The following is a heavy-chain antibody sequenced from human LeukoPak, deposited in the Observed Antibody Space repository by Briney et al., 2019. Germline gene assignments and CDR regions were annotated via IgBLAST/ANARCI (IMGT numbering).Heavy chain of an antibody. CDR3: AKGVDYYYSYYMDV. CDR1: GFTFSSYG. J-gene: IGHJ6*03. CDR2: ISYDGSNK. V-gene: IGHV3-30*18. Sequence: GGSLRLSCAASGFTFSSYGMHWVRQAPGRGLEWVAGISYDGSNKYYADSVKGRFTISRDNSKNTLYMQMISLRAEDTAVYDWAKGVDYYYSYYMDVWGKGTTVTVSS.